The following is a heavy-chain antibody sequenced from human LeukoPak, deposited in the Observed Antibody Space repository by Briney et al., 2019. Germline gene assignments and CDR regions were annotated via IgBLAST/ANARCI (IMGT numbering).Heavy chain of an antibody. Sequence: PSETLSLTCTVSGGSISSYYWSWIRQPPGKGLEWIGYIYYSGSTNYNPSLKSRVTISVDTSKNQFSLKLSSVTAADTAVYYCARVGCSGGSCYPTPDYFDYWGQGTLVTVSS. CDR3: ARVGCSGGSCYPTPDYFDY. CDR2: IYYSGST. D-gene: IGHD2-15*01. V-gene: IGHV4-59*01. CDR1: GGSISSYY. J-gene: IGHJ4*02.